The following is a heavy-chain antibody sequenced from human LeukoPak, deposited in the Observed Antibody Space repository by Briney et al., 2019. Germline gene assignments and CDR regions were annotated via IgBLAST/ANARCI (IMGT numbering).Heavy chain of an antibody. J-gene: IGHJ4*02. CDR1: GFTFSDYY. CDR3: ARDLGGMAY. CDR2: ISNSGSTV. Sequence: GGSLRLSCAASGFTFSDYYMTWLRQAPGKGLEWLSYISNSGSTVFYADSVKGRFTVSRDNAKRSLYLQMNSLRAEDTAVYYCARDLGGMAYWGQGTLVTVSS. D-gene: IGHD6-13*01. V-gene: IGHV3-11*04.